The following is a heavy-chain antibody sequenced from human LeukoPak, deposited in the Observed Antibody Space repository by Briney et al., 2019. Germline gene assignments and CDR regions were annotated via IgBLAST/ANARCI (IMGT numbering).Heavy chain of an antibody. Sequence: PGGSLRLSCAASGFTFSNYWMSWVRQAPGKGLEWVANIKQDGSEKYYVDSVKGRFIISRDNAKNSLYLQMNSLRAEDTAVYYCARVSSGYYQRFDYWGQGTLVTVSS. CDR1: GFTFSNYW. CDR3: ARVSSGYYQRFDY. CDR2: IKQDGSEK. D-gene: IGHD3-22*01. V-gene: IGHV3-7*01. J-gene: IGHJ4*02.